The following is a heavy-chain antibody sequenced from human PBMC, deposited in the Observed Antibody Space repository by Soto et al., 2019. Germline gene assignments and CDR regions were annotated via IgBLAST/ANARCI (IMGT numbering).Heavy chain of an antibody. CDR3: ARRGVMAGISPYVMDV. V-gene: IGHV5-51*01. D-gene: IGHD6-19*01. CDR1: GYSFPSYW. Sequence: PGESLKISCKGSGYSFPSYWIGWVRQMPGKGLEWMGIIYPGDSDTRYSPSFQGQVTISADKSISTAYLQWSSLKASDTAMYYCARRGVMAGISPYVMDVWGQGTTVTVSS. J-gene: IGHJ6*02. CDR2: IYPGDSDT.